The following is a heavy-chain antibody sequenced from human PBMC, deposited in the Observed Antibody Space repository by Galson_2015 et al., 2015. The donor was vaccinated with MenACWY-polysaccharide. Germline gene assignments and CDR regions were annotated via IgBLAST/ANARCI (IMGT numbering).Heavy chain of an antibody. V-gene: IGHV3-74*01. J-gene: IGHJ4*02. D-gene: IGHD2-2*02. CDR2: INSDGSGT. CDR1: GFSFSTSW. Sequence: SLRLSCAASGFSFSTSWVYWVRQAPGKGLVWVSRINSDGSGTSYADSVKGRFTISRDNAKNTVYLQMNSLRAKDTAVYYCARAGYCTSTSCYTSVRLWGQGTLVTVSS. CDR3: ARAGYCTSTSCYTSVRL.